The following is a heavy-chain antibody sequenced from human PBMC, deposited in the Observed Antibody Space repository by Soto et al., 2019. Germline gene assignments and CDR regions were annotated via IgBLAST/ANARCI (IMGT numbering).Heavy chain of an antibody. CDR3: ARQVYDSDTGPNFQYYFDS. J-gene: IGHJ4*02. Sequence: SLKISCKGSGYSFAGYWITWVRQKPGKGLEWMGRIDPSDSQTYYSPSFRGHVTISVTKSITTVFLQWSSLRASDTAMYYCARQVYDSDTGPNFQYYFDSWGQGTPVTVSS. V-gene: IGHV5-10-1*01. CDR2: IDPSDSQT. D-gene: IGHD3-22*01. CDR1: GYSFAGYW.